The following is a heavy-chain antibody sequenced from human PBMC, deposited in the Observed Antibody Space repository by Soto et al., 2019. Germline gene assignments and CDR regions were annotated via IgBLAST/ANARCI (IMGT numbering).Heavy chain of an antibody. Sequence: GGSLRLSCAASGFTFSSYAMSWVRQAPGKGLEWVSAISGSGGSTYYADSVKGRLTISRDNSKNTLYLQMNSLRAEDTAVYYCAKLDDYIWGSYRSYGPTDYWGQGTLVTVSS. CDR1: GFTFSSYA. CDR2: ISGSGGST. J-gene: IGHJ4*02. D-gene: IGHD3-16*02. CDR3: AKLDDYIWGSYRSYGPTDY. V-gene: IGHV3-23*01.